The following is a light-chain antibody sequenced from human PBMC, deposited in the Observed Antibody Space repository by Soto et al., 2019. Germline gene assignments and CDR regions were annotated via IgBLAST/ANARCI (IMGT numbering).Light chain of an antibody. V-gene: IGLV1-40*01. CDR1: RSNIGAGYD. J-gene: IGLJ2*01. CDR2: GNS. CDR3: QSYDNSLSGLVL. Sequence: QSVLTQPPSVSGAPGQRVTISCSGSRSNIGAGYDVHWYQQLPGTAPKLLMYGNSNRPSGVPDRFSGSKSGASASLAITGLQAEDEADYYCQSYDNSLSGLVLFGGGTKVTVL.